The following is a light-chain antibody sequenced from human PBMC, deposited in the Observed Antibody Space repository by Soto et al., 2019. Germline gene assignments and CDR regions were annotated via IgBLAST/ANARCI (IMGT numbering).Light chain of an antibody. CDR2: GGS. V-gene: IGKV3-20*01. CDR3: QQYGSSQYT. J-gene: IGKJ2*01. Sequence: IVLTQSPGTLSLSPGERATLSCRASQSVSSSYLAWYQQKPGQSPRLVIYGGSTRAIGIPARFRGSGFGTDFTLTISRLEPEDFAIYYCQQYGSSQYTFGQGTKVDIK. CDR1: QSVSSSY.